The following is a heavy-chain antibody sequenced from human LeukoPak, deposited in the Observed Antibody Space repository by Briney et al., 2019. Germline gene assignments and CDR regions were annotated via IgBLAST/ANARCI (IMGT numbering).Heavy chain of an antibody. V-gene: IGHV3-13*01. D-gene: IGHD1-14*01. CDR2: IGTASDT. J-gene: IGHJ6*03. Sequence: GGSLRISCAASGFTFSSFDMHWVRQPTGQGMEWVSTIGTASDTYYPGSVEGRFTLSRDNAKNSLYLQMNSLTAGDTAVYYCARGPPRGKYYYMDVWGKGTTVTVSS. CDR1: GFTFSSFD. CDR3: ARGPPRGKYYYMDV.